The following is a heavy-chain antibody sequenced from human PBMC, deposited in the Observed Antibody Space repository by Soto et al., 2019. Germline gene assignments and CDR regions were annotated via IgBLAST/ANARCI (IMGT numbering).Heavy chain of an antibody. CDR3: ASHSSSSRLDY. V-gene: IGHV4-59*01. CDR1: GGSISSYY. J-gene: IGHJ4*02. Sequence: SETLSLTCTVSGGSISSYYLSWIRQPPGKGLEWIGYIYYSGSTNYNPSLKSRVTISVDTSKNQFSLKLSSVTAADTAVYYCASHSSSSRLDYWGQGTLVTVSS. CDR2: IYYSGST. D-gene: IGHD6-6*01.